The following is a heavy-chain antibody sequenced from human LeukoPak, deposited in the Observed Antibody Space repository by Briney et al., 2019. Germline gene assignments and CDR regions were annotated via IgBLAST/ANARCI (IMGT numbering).Heavy chain of an antibody. V-gene: IGHV4-30-2*01. D-gene: IGHD6-19*01. CDR2: IYHSGGT. J-gene: IGHJ4*02. CDR1: GGSISSGAYS. CDR3: ARLRYSSGWDLDY. Sequence: SETLSLTCAVSGGSISSGAYSWSWIRQPPGKGLEWSGYIYHSGGTSYNPSLKSRVTISVDRSKNQFSLKLSSVTAADTAVYYCARLRYSSGWDLDYWGQGTLVTVSS.